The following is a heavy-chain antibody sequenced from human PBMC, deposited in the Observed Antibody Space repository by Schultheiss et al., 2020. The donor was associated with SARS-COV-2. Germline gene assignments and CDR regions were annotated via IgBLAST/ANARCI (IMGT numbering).Heavy chain of an antibody. CDR1: GYTFTNYG. V-gene: IGHV1-18*04. CDR3: ARMGILEY. D-gene: IGHD7-27*01. Sequence: ASVKVSCKASGYTFTNYGINWVRQAPGQGLEWMGWINPNSGGTNYAQKLQGRVTMTTDTSTSTAYMELRSLRSDDTAVYYCARMGILEYWGQGTLVTVSS. J-gene: IGHJ4*02. CDR2: INPNSGGT.